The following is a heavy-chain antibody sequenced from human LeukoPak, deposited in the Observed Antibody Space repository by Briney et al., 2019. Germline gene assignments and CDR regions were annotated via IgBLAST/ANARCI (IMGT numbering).Heavy chain of an antibody. Sequence: GGSLRLSCAASGFTFSSNGMSWIRKAPGKGLEWVSSISGSGDKTYYADSVKGRFTISRDNSKSTMYLQMNSLRAEDTAVYHCAKTNGYYDLWGQGTLVIVSS. J-gene: IGHJ4*02. CDR1: GFTFSSNG. CDR2: ISGSGDKT. V-gene: IGHV3-23*01. CDR3: AKTNGYYDL. D-gene: IGHD3-22*01.